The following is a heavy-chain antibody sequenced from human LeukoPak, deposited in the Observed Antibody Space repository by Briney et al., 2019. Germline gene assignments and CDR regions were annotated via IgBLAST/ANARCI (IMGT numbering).Heavy chain of an antibody. J-gene: IGHJ4*02. V-gene: IGHV3-7*01. CDR3: ARVGARQILEY. Sequence: GGSLRLSCAASGFTFGSYWMSWVRQAPGKGLEWVANIKQDGSEKYYVDSVKGRFTISRNNAENSLSLQMNSLRAEDTAVYYCARVGARQILEYWGQGTLVTVSS. D-gene: IGHD4-17*01. CDR2: IKQDGSEK. CDR1: GFTFGSYW.